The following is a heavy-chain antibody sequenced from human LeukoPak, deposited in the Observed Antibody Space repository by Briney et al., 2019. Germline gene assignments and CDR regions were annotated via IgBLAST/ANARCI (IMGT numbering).Heavy chain of an antibody. Sequence: TGGCLRLSCAASGFTFSSYAMSWVRQAPGKGGEGGSSISSSSSYIYYAASVKGRFTISRDNAKTSLYLQMNSLRAEDTAVYYCARDSPNEGILWWSIDYWGQGTLVTVSS. CDR3: ARDSPNEGILWWSIDY. J-gene: IGHJ4*02. CDR2: ISSSSSYI. V-gene: IGHV3-21*01. D-gene: IGHD2-21*01. CDR1: GFTFSSYA.